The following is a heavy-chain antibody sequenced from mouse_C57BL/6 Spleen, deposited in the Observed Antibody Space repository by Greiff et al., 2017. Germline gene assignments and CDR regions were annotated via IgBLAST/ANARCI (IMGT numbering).Heavy chain of an antibody. D-gene: IGHD1-1*01. CDR2: INPSNGGT. J-gene: IGHJ3*01. CDR1: AYNFTSYW. Sequence: QVQLQQPGTELVQPGASVKLSCKASAYNFTSYWMHWVKQRPGQGLEWIGNINPSNGGTNYNEKFKSKATLTVDKSSSTAYMQLSSLTSEDSAVYYCARGIYGSSFFAYWGQGTLVTVSA. CDR3: ARGIYGSSFFAY. V-gene: IGHV1-53*01.